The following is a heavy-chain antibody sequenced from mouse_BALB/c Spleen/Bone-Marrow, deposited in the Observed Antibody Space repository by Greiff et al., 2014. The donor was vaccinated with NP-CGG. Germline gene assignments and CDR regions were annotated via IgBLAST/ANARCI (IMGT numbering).Heavy chain of an antibody. CDR3: ARSNYVGYYAMDY. CDR2: ISSDSSTN. J-gene: IGHJ4*01. CDR1: GFTFSSFG. D-gene: IGHD1-1*01. V-gene: IGHV5-17*02. Sequence: DVQLEESGGGLVQPGGSRKLSCAASGFTFSSFGIHWVRQAPEKGLEWVAYISSDSSTNYYADTVKGRFTISRDNPKNTLFLQITSLRSEDTAMYYCARSNYVGYYAMDYWGQGASVTVSA.